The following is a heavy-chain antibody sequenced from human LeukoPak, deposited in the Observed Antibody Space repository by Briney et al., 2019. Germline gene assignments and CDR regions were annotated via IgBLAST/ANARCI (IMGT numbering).Heavy chain of an antibody. J-gene: IGHJ3*02. D-gene: IGHD5-18*01. CDR3: AKDLGEGAYRYGWDAFDI. Sequence: GESLRLSCAASGFTFSSYGMHWVRQAPGKGLEWVAVIWYDGSNKYYADSVKGRFTISRDNSKNTLYLQMNSLRAEDTAVYYCAKDLGEGAYRYGWDAFDIWGQGTMVTVSS. V-gene: IGHV3-33*06. CDR2: IWYDGSNK. CDR1: GFTFSSYG.